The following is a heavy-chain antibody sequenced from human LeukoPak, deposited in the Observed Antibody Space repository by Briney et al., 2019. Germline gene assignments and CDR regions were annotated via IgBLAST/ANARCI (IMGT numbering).Heavy chain of an antibody. CDR1: GYTLTELS. CDR2: FDPEDGET. J-gene: IGHJ1*01. CDR3: ARAPNIVVVVAATQYFQH. Sequence: ASVKVSCKVSGYTLTELSMHWVRQAPGKGLEWMGGFDPEDGETIYAQKFQGRVTMTEDTSTDTAYMELSSLRSEDTAVYYCARAPNIVVVVAATQYFQHWGQGTLVTVSS. V-gene: IGHV1-24*01. D-gene: IGHD2-15*01.